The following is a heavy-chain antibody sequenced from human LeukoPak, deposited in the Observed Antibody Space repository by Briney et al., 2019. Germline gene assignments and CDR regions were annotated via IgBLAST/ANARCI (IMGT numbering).Heavy chain of an antibody. V-gene: IGHV1-46*01. CDR3: ARDQTDCSSTSCYNFHYGMDV. J-gene: IGHJ6*02. Sequence: STSYAQKFQGRVTMTRDTSTSTVYMELSSLRSEDTAVYYCARDQTDCSSTSCYNFHYGMDVWGQGTTVTVSS. CDR2: ST. D-gene: IGHD2-2*02.